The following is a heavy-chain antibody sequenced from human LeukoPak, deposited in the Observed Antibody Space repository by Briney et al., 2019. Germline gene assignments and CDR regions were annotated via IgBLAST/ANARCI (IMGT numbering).Heavy chain of an antibody. CDR1: GGSFSGYY. CDR2: INHSGST. CDR3: ARRALLWFGETSV. J-gene: IGHJ6*04. V-gene: IGHV4-34*01. Sequence: SETLSLTCAVYGGSFSGYYWSWIRQPPGKGLEWIGEINHSGSTNYNPSLKSRVTISVDTSKNQFSLKLSSVTAADTAVYYCARRALLWFGETSVWGKGTTVTISS. D-gene: IGHD3-10*01.